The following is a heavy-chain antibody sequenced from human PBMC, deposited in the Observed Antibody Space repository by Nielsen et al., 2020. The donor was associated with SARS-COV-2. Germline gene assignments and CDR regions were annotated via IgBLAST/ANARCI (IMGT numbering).Heavy chain of an antibody. CDR1: GFTFSDYY. D-gene: IGHD5-24*01. CDR2: ISISCYT. Sequence: GESLKISCAASGFTFSDYYMSWIRQAPGKGLELVSYISISCYTNYVDSVKGRFTISRDNAKNSLYLQMNSLRSEDTAVYYCAREGRKLPLDYWGQGTLVTVSS. J-gene: IGHJ4*02. V-gene: IGHV3-11*05. CDR3: AREGRKLPLDY.